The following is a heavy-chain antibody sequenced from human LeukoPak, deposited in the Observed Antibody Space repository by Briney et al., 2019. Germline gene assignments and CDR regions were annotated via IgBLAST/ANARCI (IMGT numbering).Heavy chain of an antibody. Sequence: SETLSLTCTVSGCSISSSSYYWGWIRQPPGKGLEWIGSIYYSGSTYYNPSLKSRVAISVDTSKNQFAPKLSSVTAADTAVYYCARQEQIPFPYYYYMDVWGKGTTVTVSS. J-gene: IGHJ6*03. CDR2: IYYSGST. V-gene: IGHV4-39*01. CDR1: GCSISSSSYY. D-gene: IGHD1/OR15-1a*01. CDR3: ARQEQIPFPYYYYMDV.